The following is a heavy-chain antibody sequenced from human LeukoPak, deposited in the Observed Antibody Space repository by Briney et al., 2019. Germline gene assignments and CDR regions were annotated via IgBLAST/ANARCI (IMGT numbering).Heavy chain of an antibody. D-gene: IGHD6-13*01. CDR2: IRLNSGSQ. CDR1: GFTFDDYA. V-gene: IGHV3-9*01. J-gene: IGHJ4*02. Sequence: GGSLRLSCAASGFTFDDYAMHWVRQAPGKGLKWVSGIRLNSGSQGYADSVRGRFTISRDNAKDSLYLQMSSLRAEDTALYYCAKDVTGVLAAAGQWGFDYWGQGILVTVSS. CDR3: AKDVTGVLAAAGQWGFDY.